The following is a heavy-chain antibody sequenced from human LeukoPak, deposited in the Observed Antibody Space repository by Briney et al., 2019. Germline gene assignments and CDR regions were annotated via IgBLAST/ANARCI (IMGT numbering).Heavy chain of an antibody. Sequence: SETLSLTCAVSGGSISSSNWWSWVRQPPGKGLEWIGEIYHSGSTNYNPSLKSRVTISVDTSKNQFSLKLSSVTAADTAVYYCARGAYSGSYPFRYWGQGTLVTVSS. D-gene: IGHD1-26*01. CDR2: IYHSGST. J-gene: IGHJ4*02. CDR1: GGSISSSNW. V-gene: IGHV4-4*02. CDR3: ARGAYSGSYPFRY.